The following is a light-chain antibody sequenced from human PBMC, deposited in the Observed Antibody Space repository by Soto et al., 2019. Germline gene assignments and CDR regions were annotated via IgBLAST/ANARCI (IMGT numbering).Light chain of an antibody. Sequence: EIVLTQSPGTLSLSPGERATLSCRASQSVSRNFLAWYQQKPGQAPKLLISGASSRATGIPDRFSGSGSGTDFTLTISRLEREDFALYSCQQYGSAPGTFGQGTKLEIK. CDR2: GAS. J-gene: IGKJ2*02. CDR1: QSVSRNF. CDR3: QQYGSAPGT. V-gene: IGKV3-20*01.